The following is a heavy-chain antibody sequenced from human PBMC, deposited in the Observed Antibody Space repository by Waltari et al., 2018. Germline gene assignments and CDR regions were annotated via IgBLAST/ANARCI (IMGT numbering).Heavy chain of an antibody. V-gene: IGHV4-4*02. CDR1: GDSMTTGSW. CDR3: ATRDVYSGSPC. D-gene: IGHD1-26*01. Sequence: QVQLRESGPGLGRPSETLSLTCTVYGDSMTTGSWWTWVRQSPGKGLKWIGDIHQSAENNYNPSLKSRVTLSIAKSRDVFSLQLPSVTAADTAVYYCATRDVYSGSPCWGQGTLVAVSS. J-gene: IGHJ4*01. CDR2: IHQSAEN.